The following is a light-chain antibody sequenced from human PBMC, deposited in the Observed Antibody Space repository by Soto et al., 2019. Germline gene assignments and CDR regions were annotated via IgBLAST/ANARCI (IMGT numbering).Light chain of an antibody. CDR3: AAWDDSLRDVV. V-gene: IGLV1-44*01. Sequence: QSVLTQPPSTSVTPGQRVTISCSGGTSDIGSNAVTWYLHLPGAAPKLLIHSNYHRPSGVPDRFSASKSGTSASLAIGGLQSEDEAHYYCAAWDDSLRDVVFGGGTKLTVL. CDR1: TSDIGSNA. CDR2: SNY. J-gene: IGLJ2*01.